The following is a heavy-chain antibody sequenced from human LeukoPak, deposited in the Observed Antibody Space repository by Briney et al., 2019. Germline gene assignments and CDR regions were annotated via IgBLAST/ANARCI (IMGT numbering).Heavy chain of an antibody. J-gene: IGHJ4*02. Sequence: PGGSLRLSCAASGFTFSSYGMHWVRQAPGKGLEWVAFIRYDGSNKYYADSVKGRFTISRDNSKNTLYLQMNSLRAEDTAVYYCAKDYSYGPGYFDYWGQGTLVTVSS. CDR3: AKDYSYGPGYFDY. CDR2: IRYDGSNK. CDR1: GFTFSSYG. D-gene: IGHD5-18*01. V-gene: IGHV3-30*02.